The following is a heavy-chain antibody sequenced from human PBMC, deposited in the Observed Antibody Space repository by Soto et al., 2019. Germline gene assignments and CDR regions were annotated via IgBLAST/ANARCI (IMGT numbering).Heavy chain of an antibody. Sequence: SETLSLTCTVSGGSISSYYWSWIRQPPGKGLEWIGHIYYSGSTNYNPSLKSRVTISVDTSKNQFSLKLSSVTAADTAVYYCGRGIAAAGNWFDPWGQGTLVTVSS. V-gene: IGHV4-59*01. J-gene: IGHJ5*02. CDR1: GGSISSYY. CDR2: IYYSGST. CDR3: GRGIAAAGNWFDP. D-gene: IGHD6-13*01.